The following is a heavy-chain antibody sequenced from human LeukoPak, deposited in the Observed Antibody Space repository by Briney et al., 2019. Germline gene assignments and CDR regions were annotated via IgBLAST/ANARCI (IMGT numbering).Heavy chain of an antibody. J-gene: IGHJ4*02. D-gene: IGHD4-17*01. CDR3: AREDDRSFGAYDC. Sequence: GASVKVSCKASNYTFSDYDVTWVRQAPGQGLEWMGWVSKYTGNADYAPKFQGRVSMTTDTSTRTAYMELRSLRPDDTAVYFCAREDDRSFGAYDCWDQGTLVTVSS. CDR2: VSKYTGNA. CDR1: NYTFSDYD. V-gene: IGHV1-18*01.